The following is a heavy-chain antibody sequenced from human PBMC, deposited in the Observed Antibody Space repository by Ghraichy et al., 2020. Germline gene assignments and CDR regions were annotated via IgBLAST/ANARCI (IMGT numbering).Heavy chain of an antibody. CDR1: GYTFTSYG. V-gene: IGHV1-18*01. CDR3: ARDKRWIQDDYFDY. J-gene: IGHJ4*02. Sequence: ASVKVSCKASGYTFTSYGISWVRQAPGQGLEWMGWISAYNGNTNYAQKLQGRVTMTTDTSTSTAYMELRSLRSDDTAVYYCARDKRWIQDDYFDYWGQGTLVTVSS. CDR2: ISAYNGNT. D-gene: IGHD5-18*01.